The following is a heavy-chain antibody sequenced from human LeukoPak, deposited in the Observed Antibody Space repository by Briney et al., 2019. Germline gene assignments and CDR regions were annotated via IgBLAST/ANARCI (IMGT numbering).Heavy chain of an antibody. CDR3: TRHLIPDSSGWSDYYYYGMDV. V-gene: IGHV3-73*01. CDR1: GFTFSGSA. J-gene: IGHJ6*02. Sequence: GGSLKLSCAASGFTFSGSAMHWVRPASGKGLEWVGRIRSKANSYATAYAASVKGRFTISRDDSKNTAYLQMNSLKTEDTAVYYCTRHLIPDSSGWSDYYYYGMDVWGQGTTVTVSS. D-gene: IGHD6-19*01. CDR2: IRSKANSYAT.